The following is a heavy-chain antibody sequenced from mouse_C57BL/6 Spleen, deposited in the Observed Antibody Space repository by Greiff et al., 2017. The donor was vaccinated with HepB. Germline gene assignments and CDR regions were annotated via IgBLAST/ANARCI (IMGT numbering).Heavy chain of an antibody. Sequence: VQLQQSGAELARPGASVKLSCKASGYTFTSYGISWVKQRTGQGLEWIGEIYPRSGNTYYNEKFKGKATLTADKSSSTAYMELRSLTAEDSAVYFCARERGNYEDYYAMDYWGQGTSVTVSS. J-gene: IGHJ4*01. CDR1: GYTFTSYG. CDR2: IYPRSGNT. V-gene: IGHV1-81*01. D-gene: IGHD2-1*01. CDR3: ARERGNYEDYYAMDY.